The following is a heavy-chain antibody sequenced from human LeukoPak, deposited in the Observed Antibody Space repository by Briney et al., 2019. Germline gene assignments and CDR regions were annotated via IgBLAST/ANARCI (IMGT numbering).Heavy chain of an antibody. J-gene: IGHJ4*02. Sequence: PGGSLRLSCAASGFTFSTYAMSWVRQAPGKGLEWVSAISGTGGRTYYADYVKGRFTISRDNSKNTLHLQMNSLRAEDTAIFYCAKDPNRYCGGDCYSDYWGQGTLVTVSS. CDR2: ISGTGGRT. CDR3: AKDPNRYCGGDCYSDY. CDR1: GFTFSTYA. D-gene: IGHD2-21*01. V-gene: IGHV3-23*01.